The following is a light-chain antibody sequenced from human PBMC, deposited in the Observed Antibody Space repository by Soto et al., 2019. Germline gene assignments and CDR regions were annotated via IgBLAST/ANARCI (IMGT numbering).Light chain of an antibody. CDR1: RSVRSN. CDR2: GAS. J-gene: IGKJ1*01. Sequence: EILMTQSPATLSVSPGERATLSCKASRSVRSNLAWYQQKPGQAPRLLISGASTRAAGITDRFSGSGSGTEFTLTISSLQPEDFATYYCLQHNSYPWTFGQGTKVDI. CDR3: LQHNSYPWT. V-gene: IGKV3-15*01.